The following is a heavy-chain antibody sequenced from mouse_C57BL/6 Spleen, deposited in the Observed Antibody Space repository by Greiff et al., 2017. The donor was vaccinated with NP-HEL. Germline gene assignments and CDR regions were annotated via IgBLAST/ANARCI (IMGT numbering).Heavy chain of an antibody. Sequence: VQLQQSGAELVRPGASVKLSCKASGYTFTDYYINWVKQRPGQGLEWIARIYPGSGNTYYNEKFKGKATLTAEKSSSTAYMQLSSLTSEDSAVYFCARGYSRGNFDYWGQGTTLTVSS. CDR1: GYTFTDYY. D-gene: IGHD2-14*01. CDR2: IYPGSGNT. J-gene: IGHJ2*01. CDR3: ARGYSRGNFDY. V-gene: IGHV1-76*01.